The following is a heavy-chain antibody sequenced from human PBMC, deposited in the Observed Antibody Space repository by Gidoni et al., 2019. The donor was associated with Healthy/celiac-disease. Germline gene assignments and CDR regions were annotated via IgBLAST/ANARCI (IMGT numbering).Heavy chain of an antibody. Sequence: EVQLVESGGGLVKPGGSLRLSCAASGFTFSSYSMNWVRQAPGKGLEWVSSISSSSSYIYYADSVKGRFTISRDNAKNSLYLQMNSLRAEDTAVYYCARVLTLMGAFDIWGQGTMVTVSS. J-gene: IGHJ3*02. CDR1: GFTFSSYS. D-gene: IGHD2-8*01. CDR2: ISSSSSYI. V-gene: IGHV3-21*01. CDR3: ARVLTLMGAFDI.